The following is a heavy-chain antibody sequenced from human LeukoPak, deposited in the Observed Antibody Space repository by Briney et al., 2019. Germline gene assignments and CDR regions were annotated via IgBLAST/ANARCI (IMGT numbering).Heavy chain of an antibody. J-gene: IGHJ5*02. CDR3: ARAGGSSGSNWFDP. CDR2: IYYSGST. Sequence: SETLSLTCTVSGGSISSYYWSWIRQPLGKGLEWIGYIYYSGSTNYNPSLKSRVTISVDTSKNQFSLKLSSVTAADTAVYYCARAGGSSGSNWFDPWGQGTLVTVSS. CDR1: GGSISSYY. D-gene: IGHD6-19*01. V-gene: IGHV4-59*01.